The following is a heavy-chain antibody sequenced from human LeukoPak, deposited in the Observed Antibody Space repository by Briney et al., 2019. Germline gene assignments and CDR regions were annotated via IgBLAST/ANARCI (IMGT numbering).Heavy chain of an antibody. Sequence: ASVKVSCKASGYTFTGYYMHWVRQAPGQGLEWMGRINPNSGGTNYAQKFQGRVTMTRDTSISTAYMELSRLRSDDTAVYYCARANRGSGYSLLFDYWGQGTLVTVSS. V-gene: IGHV1-2*06. CDR2: INPNSGGT. CDR1: GYTFTGYY. CDR3: ARANRGSGYSLLFDY. D-gene: IGHD3-22*01. J-gene: IGHJ4*02.